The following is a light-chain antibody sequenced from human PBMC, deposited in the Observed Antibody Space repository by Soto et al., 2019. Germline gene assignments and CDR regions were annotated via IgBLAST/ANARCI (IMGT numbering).Light chain of an antibody. CDR3: SSYTSNNTQV. CDR1: SSDVGGYKY. CDR2: EVS. V-gene: IGLV2-14*01. J-gene: IGLJ1*01. Sequence: ALAQPASVSGSPGQSITISCTGTSSDVGGYKYVSWYQQHPGKAPKLMIFEVSNRPSGVSNRFSGSKSGNTASLTISGLQAEDEADYYCSSYTSNNTQVFGTGTKVTVL.